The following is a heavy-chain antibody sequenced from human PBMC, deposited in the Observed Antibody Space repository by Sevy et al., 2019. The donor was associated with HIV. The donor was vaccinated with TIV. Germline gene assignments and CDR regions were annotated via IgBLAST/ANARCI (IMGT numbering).Heavy chain of an antibody. V-gene: IGHV3-33*01. J-gene: IGHJ4*02. CDR3: ARDPHEIMLSGSYYLY. CDR1: GFIFSYYG. D-gene: IGHD1-26*01. Sequence: GGSLRLSCAASGFIFSYYGMHWVRQAPGKGLEWVAVIWYEGSNTIYADSVKGRFTISRDNSKNILYLHMNSLREEDTAMYYCARDPHEIMLSGSYYLYWGQGTRVTVSS. CDR2: IWYEGSNT.